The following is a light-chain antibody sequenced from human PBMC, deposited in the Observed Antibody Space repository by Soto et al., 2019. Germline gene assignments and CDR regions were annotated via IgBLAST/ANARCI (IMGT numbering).Light chain of an antibody. V-gene: IGLV2-14*01. CDR1: SSDVGGYNY. CDR3: ISYTTSTTHV. Sequence: QSVLTQPASVSGSPGLSITMSCTGTSSDVGGYNYVSWYQQHPGKAPKLMIYGVTNRPSGVSNRFSGSKSGNTASLTISGLQAEDEADYYCISYTTSTTHVFGPGTEVTVL. CDR2: GVT. J-gene: IGLJ1*01.